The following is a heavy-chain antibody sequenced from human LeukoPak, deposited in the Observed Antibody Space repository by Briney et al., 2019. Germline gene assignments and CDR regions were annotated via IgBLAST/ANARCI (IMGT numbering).Heavy chain of an antibody. D-gene: IGHD3-9*01. CDR3: VRQKEYYDILTGNYEYYFDN. V-gene: IGHV4-39*01. Sequence: SETLSLTCTVSARSISTVNYYWAWIRQPPGKGLELIGSIYDRRGSYSYPALKTRVTIPADTSSNQFCLNRRPLTPPDTAVYYCVRQKEYYDILTGNYEYYFDNWGQGTPVTVSS. CDR2: IYDRRGS. J-gene: IGHJ4*02. CDR1: ARSISTVNYY.